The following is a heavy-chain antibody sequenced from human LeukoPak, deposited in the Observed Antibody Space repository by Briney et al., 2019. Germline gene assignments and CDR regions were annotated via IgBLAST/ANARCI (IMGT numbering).Heavy chain of an antibody. V-gene: IGHV3-23*01. CDR3: ARGSFRGARAFDPHNWFDP. Sequence: GGSLRLSCAASGFTFSTYGMHWVRQAPGKGLEWVSAISGSGGSTYYADSVKGRFTISRDNSKNTLYLQMNSLRAEDTAVYYCARGSFRGARAFDPHNWFDPWGQGTLVTVSS. CDR2: ISGSGGST. D-gene: IGHD3-16*01. CDR1: GFTFSTYG. J-gene: IGHJ5*02.